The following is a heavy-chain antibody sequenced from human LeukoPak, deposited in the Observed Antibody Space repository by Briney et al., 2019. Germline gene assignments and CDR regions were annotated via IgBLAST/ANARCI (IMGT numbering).Heavy chain of an antibody. CDR1: GFTFSRLA. J-gene: IGHJ4*02. D-gene: IGHD3-22*01. Sequence: GGSLRLSCAASGFTFSRLAMTWVRQAPGKGLEWVSTISASGPYYADAVRGRFTISRDNSRNTLSLQMDSLRAEDTAVYYCAKDHESDGYPCLDHWGLGTLVTVSP. CDR2: ISASGP. CDR3: AKDHESDGYPCLDH. V-gene: IGHV3-23*01.